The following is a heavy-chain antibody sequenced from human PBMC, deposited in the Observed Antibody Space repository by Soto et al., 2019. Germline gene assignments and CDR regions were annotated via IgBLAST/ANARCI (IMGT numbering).Heavy chain of an antibody. V-gene: IGHV1-69*12. J-gene: IGHJ6*02. CDR2: IIPIFGTP. D-gene: IGHD3-3*01. Sequence: QVQLVQSGAEVKKPGSSVKVSCKASGGTFSSYAISWVRQAPGQGLEWMGGIIPIFGTPNYAQKFQGRVTIPADESTGTAYMELSSLRSEDTAVYYCAMDSVLRFLEWWGGPSRHYYYYGMDVWGQGTTVTVSS. CDR3: AMDSVLRFLEWWGGPSRHYYYYGMDV. CDR1: GGTFSSYA.